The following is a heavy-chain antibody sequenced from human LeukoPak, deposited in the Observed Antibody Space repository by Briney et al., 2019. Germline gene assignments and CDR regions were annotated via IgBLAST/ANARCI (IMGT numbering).Heavy chain of an antibody. CDR1: GYTFTSYD. CDR3: ARDLPYSNYRPPGHQPNWFDP. J-gene: IGHJ5*02. Sequence: GASVKVSCKASGYTFTSYDINWVRRATGQGLEWMGWMNPNSGNTGYAQKFQGRVTMTRNTSISTAYMELSSLRSEDTAVYYCARDLPYSNYRPPGHQPNWFDPWGQGTLVTVSS. CDR2: MNPNSGNT. V-gene: IGHV1-8*01. D-gene: IGHD4-11*01.